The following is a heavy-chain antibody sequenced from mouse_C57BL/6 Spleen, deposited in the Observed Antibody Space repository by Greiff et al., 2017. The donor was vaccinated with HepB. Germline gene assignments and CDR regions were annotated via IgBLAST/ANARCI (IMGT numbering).Heavy chain of an antibody. Sequence: EVKLVESGEGLVKPGGSLKLSCAASGFTFSSYAMSWVRQTPEKRLEWVAYISSGGDYIYYADTVKGRFTISRDNARNTLYLQMSSLKSEDTAMYYCTRDNLNYDYDGYYAMDYWGQGTSVTVSS. D-gene: IGHD2-4*01. J-gene: IGHJ4*01. CDR1: GFTFSSYA. CDR3: TRDNLNYDYDGYYAMDY. V-gene: IGHV5-9-1*02. CDR2: ISSGGDYI.